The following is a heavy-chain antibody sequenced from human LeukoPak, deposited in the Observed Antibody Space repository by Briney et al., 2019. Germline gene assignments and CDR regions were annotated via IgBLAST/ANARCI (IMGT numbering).Heavy chain of an antibody. V-gene: IGHV3-15*01. CDR1: GFTFISAW. Sequence: GGSLRLSCAASGFTFISAWMSWARQAPGKGLEWVGRIKSKSDGETTDYAAPVKGRFTISRDDLDKMVYLQMNSLKTEDTAIYYCTTDWGLPNCGGDCYLPWGQGTLVTVSS. CDR2: IKSKSDGETT. J-gene: IGHJ5*02. CDR3: TTDWGLPNCGGDCYLP. D-gene: IGHD2-21*02.